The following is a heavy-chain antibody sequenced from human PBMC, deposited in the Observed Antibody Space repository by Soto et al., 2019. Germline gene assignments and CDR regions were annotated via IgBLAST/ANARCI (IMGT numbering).Heavy chain of an antibody. CDR1: GINFKSSV. D-gene: IGHD3-22*01. J-gene: IGHJ6*02. Sequence: RLSCAASGINFKSSVMNWVRQAPGKGLEWVSTISGSGTGTYYAESVRGRFTISRDNSKNTLYLQMNSLRAEDTAVYYCAKHYYDSSGYYDHYYYYYYGMDVWGQGTTVTVSS. V-gene: IGHV3-23*01. CDR3: AKHYYDSSGYYDHYYYYYYGMDV. CDR2: ISGSGTGT.